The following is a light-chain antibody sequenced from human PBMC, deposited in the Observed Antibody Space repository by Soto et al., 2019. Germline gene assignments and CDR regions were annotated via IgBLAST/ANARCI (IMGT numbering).Light chain of an antibody. CDR1: PSVSTY. Sequence: EIVLTPSAATLSLSPGESATLSCRASPSVSTYLASYQQKPGQAPRLHIYDASNRATGIPARFSGSGSETDFTLTISSLEPEDFAVYYCQQRSNWTWTFGQGTKVDIK. V-gene: IGKV3-11*01. CDR3: QQRSNWTWT. CDR2: DAS. J-gene: IGKJ1*01.